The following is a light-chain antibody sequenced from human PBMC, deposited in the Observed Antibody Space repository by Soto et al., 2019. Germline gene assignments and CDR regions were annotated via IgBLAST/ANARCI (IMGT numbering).Light chain of an antibody. J-gene: IGKJ4*01. V-gene: IGKV1-12*01. Sequence: DIQMTQSPSSVSASVGDRVTITCRASQGISNWLAWYQQQPGKAPKLLIYGASSLQSGVPSRFSGGGSGTHFTLIISSLQPEDFATYYCQQTNTFLPLTFGAGTKVEI. CDR2: GAS. CDR3: QQTNTFLPLT. CDR1: QGISNW.